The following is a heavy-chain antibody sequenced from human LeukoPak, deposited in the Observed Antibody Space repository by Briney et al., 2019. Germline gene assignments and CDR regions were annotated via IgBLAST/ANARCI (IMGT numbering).Heavy chain of an antibody. CDR3: ARDRQQLVLGVYYYYGMDV. J-gene: IGHJ6*02. Sequence: SVKVSCKASGGTFSSYAISWVRQAPGQGLEWMGGIIPIFGTANYAQKFQGRVTITADGSTSTAYMELSSLRSEDTAVYYCARDRQQLVLGVYYYYGMDVWGQGTTVTVSS. V-gene: IGHV1-69*13. CDR2: IIPIFGTA. CDR1: GGTFSSYA. D-gene: IGHD6-13*01.